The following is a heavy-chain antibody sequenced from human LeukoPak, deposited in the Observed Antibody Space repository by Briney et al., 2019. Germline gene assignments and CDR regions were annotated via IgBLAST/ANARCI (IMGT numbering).Heavy chain of an antibody. CDR2: IYHSGST. D-gene: IGHD1-26*01. V-gene: IGHV4-38-2*02. CDR3: ARGEPRDLDY. J-gene: IGHJ4*02. CDR1: GYSSSSGYY. Sequence: PSETLSLTCTVSGYSSSSGYYWGWIRQPPGKGLEWIGSIYHSGSTYYNPSLKSRVTISVDTSKNQFSLKLSSVTAADTAVYYCARGEPRDLDYWGQGTQVTVSS.